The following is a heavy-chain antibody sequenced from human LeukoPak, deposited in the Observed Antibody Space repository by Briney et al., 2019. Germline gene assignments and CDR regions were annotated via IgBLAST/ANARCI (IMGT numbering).Heavy chain of an antibody. CDR1: GFTFSSYS. V-gene: IGHV3-21*01. CDR2: ISSSSSYI. CDR3: ARHGSGHYVPYFDY. D-gene: IGHD3-22*01. J-gene: IGHJ4*02. Sequence: GGSLRLSCAASGFTFSSYSMNWVRQAPGKGLEWVSSISSSSSYIYYADSVKGRFTISRDNAKNSLYLQMNSLRAEDTAVYYCARHGSGHYVPYFDYWGQGILVSVSS.